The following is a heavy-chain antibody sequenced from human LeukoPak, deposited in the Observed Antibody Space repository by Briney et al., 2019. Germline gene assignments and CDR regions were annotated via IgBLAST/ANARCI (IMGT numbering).Heavy chain of an antibody. V-gene: IGHV1-2*02. J-gene: IGHJ4*02. CDR3: ARNYYDILTGYLGDLGY. CDR1: GYTFTGYY. Sequence: ASVKVSCKASGYTFTGYYMHWVRQAPGQGLEWMGWINPKSGDTNSAQKFQGRVTMTRDTSISTAYMELSRLRPDDTAVYYCARNYYDILTGYLGDLGYWGQGTLVTVSS. D-gene: IGHD3-9*01. CDR2: INPKSGDT.